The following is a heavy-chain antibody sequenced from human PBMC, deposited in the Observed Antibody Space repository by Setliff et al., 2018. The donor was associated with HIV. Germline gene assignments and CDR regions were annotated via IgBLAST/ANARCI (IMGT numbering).Heavy chain of an antibody. CDR1: GGSILINGFY. V-gene: IGHV4-31*03. D-gene: IGHD2-15*01. J-gene: IGHJ4*02. CDR3: ARGRNFRDIRDSLFDL. Sequence: PSETLSLTCSVSGGSILINGFYWSWIRQHSGKGLEWIGYIYYSGSTYYNPSLESRLIMSVDPSKNQFSLKLNSVTAADTAVYYCARGRNFRDIRDSLFDLWGQGTLVTV. CDR2: IYYSGST.